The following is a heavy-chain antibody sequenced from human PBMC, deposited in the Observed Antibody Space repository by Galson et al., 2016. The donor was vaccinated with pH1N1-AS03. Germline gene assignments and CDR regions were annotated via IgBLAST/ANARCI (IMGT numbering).Heavy chain of an antibody. CDR2: AYYSGNT. D-gene: IGHD3-9*01. V-gene: IGHV4-39*01. CDR3: ARHKGFDVLRGFDF. Sequence: TLSLTCSVANGSITASSYYWSWVRQPPGKGLEWIGSAYYSGNTYYKASLRSRLTMSVDKSKNLFSLRLTSVTAADTAVYFCARHKGFDVLRGFDFWGRDDWSSSRQ. CDR1: NGSITASSYY. J-gene: IGHJ4*02.